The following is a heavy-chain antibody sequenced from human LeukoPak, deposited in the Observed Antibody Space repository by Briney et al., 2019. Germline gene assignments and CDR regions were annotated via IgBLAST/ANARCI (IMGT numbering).Heavy chain of an antibody. CDR3: ARESVAAGTRWFDY. V-gene: IGHV4-4*07. J-gene: IGHJ4*02. D-gene: IGHD6-13*01. CDR2: VQISENN. CDR1: GGYISDYY. Sequence: KSSETLSLTCTVFGGYISDYYWTWIRQSAGKGLEWIGRVQISENNNCNPSLRSRVTLSLDTSKNQFSLRLTSVTAADTAIYYCARESVAAGTRWFDYWGQGTLVTVSS.